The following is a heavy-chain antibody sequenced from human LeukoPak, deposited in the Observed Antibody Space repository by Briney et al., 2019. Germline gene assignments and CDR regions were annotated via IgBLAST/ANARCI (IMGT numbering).Heavy chain of an antibody. CDR3: ARGHWGLDS. V-gene: IGHV3-11*04. J-gene: IGHJ4*02. CDR2: ISHTGTTI. CDR1: GFTFSDHY. Sequence: GGSLRLSCAASGFTFSDHYMTWIRRGPGKGLEWVSYISHTGTTIYYADSVKGRSTLSRDNARNSLYLQMNSLRAENTAVYYCARGHWGLDSWGQGTLVSVSS. D-gene: IGHD7-27*01.